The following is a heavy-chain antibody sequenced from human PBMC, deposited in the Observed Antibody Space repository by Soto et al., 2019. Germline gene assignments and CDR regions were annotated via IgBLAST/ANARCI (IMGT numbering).Heavy chain of an antibody. Sequence: SQTLSLPCAISGDSVSSNSASWNLIRQSPSRGLEWLGRTYYRSKWHNDFAVSVRSRITIKPDTSKNQFSLQLSSVTPEDTAVYYCAGQHQWLDSWGQGTLVTVYS. J-gene: IGHJ4*02. CDR2: TYYRSKWHN. CDR1: GDSVSSNSAS. CDR3: AGQHQWLDS. D-gene: IGHD6-19*01. V-gene: IGHV6-1*01.